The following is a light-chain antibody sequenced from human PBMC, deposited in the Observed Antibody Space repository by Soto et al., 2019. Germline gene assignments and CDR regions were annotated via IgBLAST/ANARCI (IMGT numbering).Light chain of an antibody. CDR1: SSDVGGYNF. V-gene: IGLV2-14*01. Sequence: QSALTQPASMSGSPGQSITISCTGTSSDVGGYNFVSWYQQHPGKDPKLMIYHVTNRPSEVSSRFSGSKSGNTASLTISGLQAEDEADYYCSSDTSNITPDVFGTGTKLTVL. CDR3: SSDTSNITPDV. J-gene: IGLJ1*01. CDR2: HVT.